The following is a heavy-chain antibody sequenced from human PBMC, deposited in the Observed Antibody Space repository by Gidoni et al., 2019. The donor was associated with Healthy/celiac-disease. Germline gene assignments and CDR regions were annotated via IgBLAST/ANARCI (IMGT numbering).Heavy chain of an antibody. CDR1: GGSISSSSYY. CDR2: IYYSGST. D-gene: IGHD4-4*01. V-gene: IGHV4-39*01. J-gene: IGHJ5*02. Sequence: QLQLQESGPGLVKPSETLSLTCTVSGGSISSSSYYWGWIRQPPGKGLEWIGSIYYSGSTYYNPSLKSRVTISVDTSKNQFPLKLSSVTAADTAVYYCARRSGTVTSWFDPWGQGTLVTVSS. CDR3: ARRSGTVTSWFDP.